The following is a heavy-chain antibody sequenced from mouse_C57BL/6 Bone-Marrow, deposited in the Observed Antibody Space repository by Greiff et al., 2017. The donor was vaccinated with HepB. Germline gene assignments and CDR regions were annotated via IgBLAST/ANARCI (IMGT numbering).Heavy chain of an antibody. CDR1: GFTFSDYY. D-gene: IGHD2-1*01. CDR2: ISNGGGST. J-gene: IGHJ4*01. CDR3: ARPPYGNYPMDY. Sequence: EVKLMESGGGLVQPGGSLKLSCAASGFTFSDYYMYWVRQTPEKRLEWVAYISNGGGSTYYPDTVKGRFTISRDNAKNTLYLQMRRLKSEDTAMYYCARPPYGNYPMDYWGQGTSVTVSS. V-gene: IGHV5-12*01.